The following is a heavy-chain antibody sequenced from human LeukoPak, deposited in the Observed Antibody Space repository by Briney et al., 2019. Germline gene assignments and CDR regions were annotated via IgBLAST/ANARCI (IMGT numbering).Heavy chain of an antibody. J-gene: IGHJ4*02. Sequence: SETLSLTCSVSGGSISSYYWSWIRQPPGKGLEWIGYILYGGSTSYNPSLKSRVTISVDTAHNQFSLKMNSVTAADTAVYFCARGPPAIDYWGQGTLVTVSS. CDR2: ILYGGST. CDR1: GGSISSYY. CDR3: ARGPPAIDY. V-gene: IGHV4-59*01. D-gene: IGHD2-15*01.